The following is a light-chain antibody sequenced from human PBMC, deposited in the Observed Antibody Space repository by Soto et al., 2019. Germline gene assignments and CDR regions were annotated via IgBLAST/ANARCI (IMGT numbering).Light chain of an antibody. Sequence: ETVLTQSPGTLSLSPGERATVSCRASQSVGGNSLAWYQQRPGQAPRLLIYDTSKRATGIPDRFSGSGSGTDFTLTISRLEPADFAVSYCQQYQNSPRTFGQGTKVEIK. J-gene: IGKJ1*01. V-gene: IGKV3-20*01. CDR1: QSVGGNS. CDR2: DTS. CDR3: QQYQNSPRT.